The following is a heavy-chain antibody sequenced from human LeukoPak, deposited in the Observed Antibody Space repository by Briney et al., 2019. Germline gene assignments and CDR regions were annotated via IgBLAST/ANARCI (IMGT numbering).Heavy chain of an antibody. CDR1: GFTFSSYA. CDR2: IWYDGSNK. Sequence: PGGSLRLSCAASGFTFSSYAMSWVRQAPGKGLEWVAVIWYDGSNKYYADSVKGRFTIPRDNSKNTLYLQMNSLRAEDTAVYYCASTGLIAAAASWLNWFDPWGQGTLVTVSS. D-gene: IGHD6-13*01. V-gene: IGHV3-33*08. CDR3: ASTGLIAAAASWLNWFDP. J-gene: IGHJ5*02.